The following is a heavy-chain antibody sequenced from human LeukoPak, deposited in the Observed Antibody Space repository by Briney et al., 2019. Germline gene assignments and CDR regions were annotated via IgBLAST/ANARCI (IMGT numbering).Heavy chain of an antibody. CDR1: GYTFTSYG. Sequence: ASVKVSCKASGYTFTSYGISWVRQAPGQGLEWMGWISAYNGNTNYAQKLQGRVTMTTDTSTSTAYMELSSLRSEDTAVYYCAREESYGDYGYYGMDVWGQGTTVTVSS. CDR3: AREESYGDYGYYGMDV. V-gene: IGHV1-18*01. CDR2: ISAYNGNT. J-gene: IGHJ6*02. D-gene: IGHD4-17*01.